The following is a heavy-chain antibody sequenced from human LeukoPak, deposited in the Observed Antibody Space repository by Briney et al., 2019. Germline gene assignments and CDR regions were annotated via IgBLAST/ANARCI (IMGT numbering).Heavy chain of an antibody. CDR1: GGSISSSSYY. CDR3: ARTAMVPAAMHTWCFDL. V-gene: IGHV4-61*01. CDR2: IYYSGST. Sequence: KPSETLSLTYTVSGGSISSSSYYWSWIRQTPGKGLECIGYIYYSGSTNYNPSLKSRITISVDTSKNQFSLKLSSVTAADTAMYYCARTAMVPAAMHTWCFDLWGRGTLVTVSS. D-gene: IGHD2-2*01. J-gene: IGHJ2*01.